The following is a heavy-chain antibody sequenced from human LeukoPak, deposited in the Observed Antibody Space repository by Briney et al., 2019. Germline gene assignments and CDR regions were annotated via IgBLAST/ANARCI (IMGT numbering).Heavy chain of an antibody. CDR3: ARIVTTRRGYYFDY. Sequence: SETLSLTCTVSGGSISSSSYYWGWIRQPPGKGLGWIGSIYYSGSTYYNPSLKSRVTISVDTSKNQFSLKLSSVTAADTAVYYCARIVTTRRGYYFDYWGQGTLVTVSS. V-gene: IGHV4-39*07. J-gene: IGHJ4*02. CDR1: GGSISSSSYY. D-gene: IGHD3-3*01. CDR2: IYYSGST.